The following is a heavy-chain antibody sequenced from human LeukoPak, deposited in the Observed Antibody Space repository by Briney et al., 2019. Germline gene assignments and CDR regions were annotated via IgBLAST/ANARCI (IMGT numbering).Heavy chain of an antibody. Sequence: GKSLRLSCAASGFSFSTYSVHWVRQAPGKGLERVAVISDNELNKFYADSVKGRFTISRDNSKSTVYLQMNSLRPEDTAVYFCARDDGDDYYFAYFDLWGRGTLVAVSS. CDR3: ARDDGDDYYFAYFDL. V-gene: IGHV3-30*04. J-gene: IGHJ2*01. CDR2: ISDNELNK. D-gene: IGHD3/OR15-3a*01. CDR1: GFSFSTYS.